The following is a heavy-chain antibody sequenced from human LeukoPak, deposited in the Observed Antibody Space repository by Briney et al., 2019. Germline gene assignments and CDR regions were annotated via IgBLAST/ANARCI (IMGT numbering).Heavy chain of an antibody. CDR2: IKQDGSEK. CDR3: ASGNLYFDY. V-gene: IGHV3-7*01. CDR1: GFTFSSYW. J-gene: IGHJ4*02. Sequence: PGGSLRLSCATSGFTFSSYWMSWVRQAPGKGLEWVANIKQDGSEKYYVDSVKGRFTISRDNAKKSLYVQMNSLRAEDTAVYYCASGNLYFDYWGQGTLVTVSS.